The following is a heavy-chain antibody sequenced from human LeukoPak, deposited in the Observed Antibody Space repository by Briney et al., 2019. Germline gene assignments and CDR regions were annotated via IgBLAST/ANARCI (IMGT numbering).Heavy chain of an antibody. V-gene: IGHV1-2*02. CDR2: INPNSGGT. D-gene: IGHD6-19*01. CDR3: ARARENRQWLTT. CDR1: GYTFTGYY. J-gene: IGHJ4*02. Sequence: ASVKVSCKASGYTFTGYYMHWVRQAPGQGLEGMGWINPNSGGTNYAQKFQGRVTMTRDTSISTAYMELSRLRSDDTAVYYCARARENRQWLTTWGQGTPVTVSS.